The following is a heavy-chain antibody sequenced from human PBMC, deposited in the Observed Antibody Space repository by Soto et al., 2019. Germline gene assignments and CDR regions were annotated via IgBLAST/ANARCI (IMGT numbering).Heavy chain of an antibody. CDR2: IYFSGST. Sequence: PSETLSLTCSVSGGSISSSSNYWGWIRQTPGKGLEWIGSIYFSGSTYYNASLKSRVTINRSENHFSLKLTSVTAADTAVYYCARHGSVWFGEFGAFDIWGQGTVVTVSS. CDR3: ARHGSVWFGEFGAFDI. V-gene: IGHV4-39*01. J-gene: IGHJ3*02. CDR1: GGSISSSSNY. D-gene: IGHD3-10*01.